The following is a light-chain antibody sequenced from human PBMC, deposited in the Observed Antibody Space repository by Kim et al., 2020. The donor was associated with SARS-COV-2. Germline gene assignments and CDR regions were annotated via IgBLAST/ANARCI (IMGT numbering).Light chain of an antibody. CDR3: QQGYSSPLT. V-gene: IGKV1-39*01. CDR1: QSISIY. J-gene: IGKJ4*01. Sequence: DIQMTQSPSSLSASVGDRVTITCRASQSISIYLNWYQQSPGKAPKLLIYAASTLQSGAPSRFSGSGSGTDFILTISSLQREDFATYYCQQGYSSPLTFGGGTKVDIK. CDR2: AAS.